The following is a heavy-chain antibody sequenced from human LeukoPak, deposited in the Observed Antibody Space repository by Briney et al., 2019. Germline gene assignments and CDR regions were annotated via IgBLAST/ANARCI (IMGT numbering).Heavy chain of an antibody. J-gene: IGHJ4*02. CDR3: AEGRGYSYGLAY. CDR2: INHSGST. V-gene: IGHV4-34*01. D-gene: IGHD5-18*01. CDR1: GGSFSGYY. Sequence: SETLSLTCAVYGGSFSGYYWSWIRQPPGKGLEWIGEINHSGSTNYNPFLKSRVTISVDTSKNQFSLKLSSVTAADTAVYYCAEGRGYSYGLAYWGQGTLVTVSS.